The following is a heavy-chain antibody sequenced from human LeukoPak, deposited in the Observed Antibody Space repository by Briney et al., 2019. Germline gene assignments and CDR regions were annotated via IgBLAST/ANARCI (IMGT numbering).Heavy chain of an antibody. Sequence: MTSETLSLTCAVYGGSFSGYYWSWIRQPPGKGLEWIGEINHSGSTNYNPSLKSRVTISVDKSKNQFSLKLSSVTAADTAVCYCANKRNTAPYYFDYWGQGSLVTVSS. CDR3: ANKRNTAPYYFDY. V-gene: IGHV4-34*01. CDR1: GGSFSGYY. D-gene: IGHD5-18*01. CDR2: INHSGST. J-gene: IGHJ4*02.